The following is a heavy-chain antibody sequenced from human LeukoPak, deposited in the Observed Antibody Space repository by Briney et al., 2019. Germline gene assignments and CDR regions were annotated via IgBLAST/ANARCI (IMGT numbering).Heavy chain of an antibody. CDR1: GGAINSHH. V-gene: IGHV4-59*11. Sequence: SETLSLTCTVSGGAINSHHWSWIRQSAGKGLEWIAYIYYTGSTTYSPFLESRVTISIDRSKNQFSLKLNSVNAADTAVYYCVRTDTDFGMDVWGQGTTVTVSS. CDR3: VRTDTDFGMDV. J-gene: IGHJ6*02. D-gene: IGHD3-9*01. CDR2: IYYTGST.